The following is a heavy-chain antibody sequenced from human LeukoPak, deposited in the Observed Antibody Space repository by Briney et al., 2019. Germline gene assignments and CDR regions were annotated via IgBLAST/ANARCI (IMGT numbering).Heavy chain of an antibody. CDR1: DGSINSYY. D-gene: IGHD1-26*01. CDR3: ARLGSYSDH. Sequence: PSETPSLTYSVSDGSINSYYWSWIRQPPGKGLEWIGYIHSSGATHYNPSLKSRVTTSLDTSKNQFSLKLSSVTAADTAVYYCARLGSYSDHWGQGTLVTVSS. CDR2: IHSSGAT. J-gene: IGHJ5*02. V-gene: IGHV4-4*09.